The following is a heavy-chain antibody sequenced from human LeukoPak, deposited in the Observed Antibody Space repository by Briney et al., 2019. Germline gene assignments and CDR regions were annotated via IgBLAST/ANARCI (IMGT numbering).Heavy chain of an antibody. CDR3: ASDFRGATLDY. CDR2: INHSGST. CDR1: GGSFSGYY. V-gene: IGHV4-34*01. D-gene: IGHD4/OR15-4a*01. J-gene: IGHJ4*02. Sequence: SETLSLTCAVYGGSFSGYYWSWIRQPPGKGLEWIGEINHSGSTNYNPSLKSRVTISVDMSKNQFSLKLSSVTAADTAVYYCASDFRGATLDYWGQGTLVTVSS.